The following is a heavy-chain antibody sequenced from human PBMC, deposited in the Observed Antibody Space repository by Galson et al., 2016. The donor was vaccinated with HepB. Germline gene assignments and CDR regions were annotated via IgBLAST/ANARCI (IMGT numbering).Heavy chain of an antibody. J-gene: IGHJ6*02. CDR3: ARAEVSRLGDESFYYYGMDV. Sequence: PVKVSCKASGGTFSSYAFSWVRQAPGQGLEWMGGVIPISGTTNYEQNLRDRVTITADETTSTAYMELRSLRPEDTAVYYCARAEVSRLGDESFYYYGMDVWGQGTTVTVSS. V-gene: IGHV1-69*13. CDR1: GGTFSSYA. CDR2: VIPISGTT. D-gene: IGHD6-25*01.